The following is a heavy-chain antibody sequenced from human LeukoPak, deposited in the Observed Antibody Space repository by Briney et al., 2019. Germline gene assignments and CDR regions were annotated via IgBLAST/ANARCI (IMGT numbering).Heavy chain of an antibody. Sequence: GGSLRLSCAASGFTFSSYDMSWVRQAPGKGLEWVSSISGNGISTNYADSVKGRFTISRDNSKNTLYLQMNSLRAEDTAVYYCARNLHFDFWGQGTLVTVSS. J-gene: IGHJ4*02. CDR3: ARNLHFDF. V-gene: IGHV3-23*01. CDR1: GFTFSSYD. CDR2: ISGNGIST.